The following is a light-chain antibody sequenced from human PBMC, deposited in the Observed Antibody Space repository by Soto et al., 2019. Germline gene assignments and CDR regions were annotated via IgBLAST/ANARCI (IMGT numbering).Light chain of an antibody. CDR2: AAS. V-gene: IGKV1-8*01. CDR1: QGISSY. Sequence: AIRMTQSPSSFSASTGDRVTITCRASQGISSYLAWYQQKPGNAPKLLIYAASTLQSGVPSRFSGSGSGTDVTLTISCLQSEDFATYYCQQYYSYPPTFGQGTKVEIK. CDR3: QQYYSYPPT. J-gene: IGKJ1*01.